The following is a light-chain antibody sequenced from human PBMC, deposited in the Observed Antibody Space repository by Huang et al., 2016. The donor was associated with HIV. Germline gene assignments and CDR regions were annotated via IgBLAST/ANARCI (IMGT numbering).Light chain of an antibody. CDR1: QSVSSSY. J-gene: IGKJ1*01. V-gene: IGKV3-20*01. Sequence: EMVLTQSPGTLSLSPGERATLSSRASQSVSSSYLAWYQQKPGQAPNLLIYGASSMATGIPDRFSGSGSGTDFTLTISRLEPEDFAVYYCQQYGSSAWTFGQGTKVEIK. CDR2: GAS. CDR3: QQYGSSAWT.